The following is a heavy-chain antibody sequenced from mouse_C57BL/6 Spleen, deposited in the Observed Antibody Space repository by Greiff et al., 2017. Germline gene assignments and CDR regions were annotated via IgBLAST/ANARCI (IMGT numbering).Heavy chain of an antibody. V-gene: IGHV1-26*01. CDR3: ARGGRGWFAY. J-gene: IGHJ3*01. CDR1: GYTFTDYY. Sequence: EVQLQQSGPELVKPGASVKISCKASGYTFTDYYMNWVKQSHGKSLEWIGDINPNNGGTSYNQMFKCKATLTVDKSSSTAYMELRSLTSEDSAVYYCARGGRGWFAYWGQGTLVTVSA. CDR2: INPNNGGT.